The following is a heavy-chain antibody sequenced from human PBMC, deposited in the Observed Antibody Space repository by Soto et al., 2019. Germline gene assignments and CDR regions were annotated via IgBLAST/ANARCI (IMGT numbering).Heavy chain of an antibody. D-gene: IGHD1-1*01. J-gene: IGHJ6*02. V-gene: IGHV1-69*13. Sequence: GASVKVSCKSSGGTFSSHSINWVRQAPGQGLEWMGGIIPIFGPANFAKKFQGRVTINADESTTTAYMELSTLTSEDTAVYYCATGSFTSTGGRIGYHYNAMDVWGQGTTVTVSS. CDR3: ATGSFTSTGGRIGYHYNAMDV. CDR1: GGTFSSHS. CDR2: IIPIFGPA.